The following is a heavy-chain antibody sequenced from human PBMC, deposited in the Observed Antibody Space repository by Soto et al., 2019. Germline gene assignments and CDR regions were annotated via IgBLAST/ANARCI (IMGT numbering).Heavy chain of an antibody. V-gene: IGHV4-59*01. CDR2: VYYTGST. D-gene: IGHD6-19*01. J-gene: IGHJ4*02. CDR3: ARSVAVPGAHIDY. CDR1: GGSISGSY. Sequence: SATLSLTCIVYGGSISGSYWSWSRQSPGKGLEWLGYVYYTGSTNYSPSLRSRVSISVDTSKNEFSLRLSSVTAADTAVYFCARSVAVPGAHIDYWGQGTQVTVSS.